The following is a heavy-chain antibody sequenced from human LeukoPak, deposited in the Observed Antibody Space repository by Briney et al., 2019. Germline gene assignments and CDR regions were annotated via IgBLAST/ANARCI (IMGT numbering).Heavy chain of an antibody. CDR1: GGTFSSYA. V-gene: IGHV1-69*04. Sequence: GASVTVSCTASGGTFSSYAISWVRQAPGQGLEWMGRIIPILGIANYAQKFQGRVTITADKSTSTAYMELSSLRSEDTAVYYCVSGWSRNWFDPWGQGTLVTVSS. D-gene: IGHD6-19*01. J-gene: IGHJ5*02. CDR2: IIPILGIA. CDR3: VSGWSRNWFDP.